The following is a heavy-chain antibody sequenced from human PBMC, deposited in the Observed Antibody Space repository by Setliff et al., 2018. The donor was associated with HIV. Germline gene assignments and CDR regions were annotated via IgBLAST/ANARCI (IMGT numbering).Heavy chain of an antibody. D-gene: IGHD1-26*01. J-gene: IGHJ4*02. CDR1: GFTFRSYC. Sequence: GGSLRLSCAASGFTFRSYCMAWVRQAPGRGLEWVSVITGDGSYTYYADSVKGRFTISRDNSKNTLFLQMNSLRPEDTATYYCVRDPIEGYPDYFDYWGQGRQVTVSS. CDR3: VRDPIEGYPDYFDY. CDR2: ITGDGSYT. V-gene: IGHV3-23*01.